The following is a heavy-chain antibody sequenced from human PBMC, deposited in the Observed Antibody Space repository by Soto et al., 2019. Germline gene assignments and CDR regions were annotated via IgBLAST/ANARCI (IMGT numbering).Heavy chain of an antibody. CDR2: MYNTGST. CDR3: ARDLWGYCGTDCYPLDV. D-gene: IGHD2-21*02. V-gene: IGHV4-59*01. J-gene: IGHJ6*02. CDR1: GGTISRYY. Sequence: QVQLQESGPGLVKPSETLSLTCTVSGGTISRYYWSWIRQPPGKGLEWIGYMYNTGSTVYNPSFKSRVPRTVDTSTNQFSLELNSVTAADTAVYYCARDLWGYCGTDCYPLDVWGQGATVTVSS.